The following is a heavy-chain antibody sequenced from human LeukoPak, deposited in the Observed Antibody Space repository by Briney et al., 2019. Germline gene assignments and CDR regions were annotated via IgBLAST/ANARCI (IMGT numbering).Heavy chain of an antibody. J-gene: IGHJ5*02. D-gene: IGHD1-26*01. CDR2: IYYSGST. CDR3: ARTSFKWELPEAGNWFDP. CDR1: GGSISSGGYY. V-gene: IGHV4-31*03. Sequence: SETLSLTCTVSGGSISSGGYYWSWIRQHPGKGLEWIGYIYYSGSTYYNPSLKSRVTISVDTSKNQFSLKLSSVTAADTAVYYCARTSFKWELPEAGNWFDPWGQGTLVTVSS.